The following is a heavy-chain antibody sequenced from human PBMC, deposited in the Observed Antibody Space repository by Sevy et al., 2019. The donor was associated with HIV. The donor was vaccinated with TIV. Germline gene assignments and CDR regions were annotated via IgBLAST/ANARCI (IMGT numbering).Heavy chain of an antibody. V-gene: IGHV3-7*01. CDR2: IKQDGSEK. CDR3: AREGRQWLVRRYYYYGMDV. CDR1: GFTFSSYW. Sequence: GGSLRLSCAASGFTFSSYWMSWVRQAPGKGLEWVANIKQDGSEKYYVDSVKGRFTMSRDNAKNSLYLQMNSLRAEDTAVYYCAREGRQWLVRRYYYYGMDVWGQGTTVTVSS. D-gene: IGHD6-19*01. J-gene: IGHJ6*02.